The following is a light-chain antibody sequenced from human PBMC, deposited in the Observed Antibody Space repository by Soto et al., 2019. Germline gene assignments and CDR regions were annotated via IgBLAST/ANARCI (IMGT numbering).Light chain of an antibody. CDR1: QTIKAY. CDR3: QQSCSTPPEYT. Sequence: TRSPSSLCACVGVRVTITCRASQTIKAYVNWYQHEPGKAPTLLIHAASSLQKGVPSRFSGSGSRTDFTLTISNLQPEDFATYYCQQSCSTPPEYTFAQGINVDI. CDR2: AAS. J-gene: IGKJ2*01. V-gene: IGKV1-39*01.